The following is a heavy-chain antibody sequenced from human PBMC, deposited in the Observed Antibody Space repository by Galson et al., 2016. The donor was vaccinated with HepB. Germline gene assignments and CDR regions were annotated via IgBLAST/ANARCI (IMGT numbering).Heavy chain of an antibody. Sequence: SVKVSCKASGGTLDIYSFTWVRQAPGQGLEYMGRITPFLDLSNPAQRFQGRVTLTADKSTSTVYMQLTTLTSDDTAIYYCARGGWDPLYYFDSWGQGTLVIVSS. CDR1: GGTLDIYS. D-gene: IGHD1-26*01. J-gene: IGHJ4*02. CDR3: ARGGWDPLYYFDS. CDR2: ITPFLDLS. V-gene: IGHV1-69*04.